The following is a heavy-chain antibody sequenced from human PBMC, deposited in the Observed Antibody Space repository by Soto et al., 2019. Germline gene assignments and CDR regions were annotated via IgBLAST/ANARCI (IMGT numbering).Heavy chain of an antibody. CDR3: ARRSSSSWFFDY. D-gene: IGHD6-19*01. J-gene: IGHJ4*02. CDR2: IYYSGST. Sequence: PSETLSLTCTVSGGSISSSSYYWGWIRQPPGKGLEWIGTIYYSGSTYYNPSLKSRVTMSVDTSKNQFSLKLNSVTATDTAVYYCARRSSSSWFFDYWGQGTLVTVSS. V-gene: IGHV4-39*01. CDR1: GGSISSSSYY.